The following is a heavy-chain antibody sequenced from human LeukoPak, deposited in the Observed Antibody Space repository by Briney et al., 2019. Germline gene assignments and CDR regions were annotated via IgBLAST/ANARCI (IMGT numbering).Heavy chain of an antibody. Sequence: HPGGSLRLSCAASGFTFTSYWMHWVRQAPGKGLVWVSRVNSDGSSTTYADSVKGRFTISRDNAKNTLYLQMNSLRAEDTAVYYCARGRYYGMDVWGQGTMVTVSS. V-gene: IGHV3-74*01. CDR3: ARGRYYGMDV. J-gene: IGHJ6*02. CDR1: GFTFTSYW. CDR2: VNSDGSST.